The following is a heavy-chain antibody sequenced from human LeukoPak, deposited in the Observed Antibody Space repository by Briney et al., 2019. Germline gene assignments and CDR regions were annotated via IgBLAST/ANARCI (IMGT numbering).Heavy chain of an antibody. CDR2: INHSGGT. D-gene: IGHD3-16*01. J-gene: IGHJ6*03. Sequence: SETLSLTCTVSGDSINSSNYYWSWIRQPPGKGLEWIGEINHSGGTKYNPSLKSRVTISVDTSKNQFSLKLSSVTAADTAMYYCARVKDPGGYYYYYYMDVWGKGTTVTVSS. V-gene: IGHV4-39*07. CDR3: ARVKDPGGYYYYYYMDV. CDR1: GDSINSSNYY.